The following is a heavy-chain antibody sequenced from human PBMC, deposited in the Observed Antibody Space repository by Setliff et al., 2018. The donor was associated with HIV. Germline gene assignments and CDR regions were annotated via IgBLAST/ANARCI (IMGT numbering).Heavy chain of an antibody. Sequence: PSETLSLTCTVSGVPISNTSLCWAWIRQPPGKGLEWIGSFCSSGATYYSPSLKCRVTRSMDTSKNELSLSLSLVTAADTASYYCARHDYGSSRYFEYWGQGSPVTVSS. J-gene: IGHJ4*02. V-gene: IGHV4-39*01. CDR1: GVPISNTSLC. CDR3: ARHDYGSSRYFEY. D-gene: IGHD3-10*01. CDR2: FCSSGAT.